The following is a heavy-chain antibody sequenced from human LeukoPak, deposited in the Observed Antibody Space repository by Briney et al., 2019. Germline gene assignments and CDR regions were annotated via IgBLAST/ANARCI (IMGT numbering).Heavy chain of an antibody. D-gene: IGHD3-22*01. CDR3: ARDEAYYYDSSKDAFDI. CDR2: ISSSSSYI. J-gene: IGHJ3*02. Sequence: GGSLRLSCAASGFTFGSYSMNWVRQAPGKGLEWVSSISSSSSYIYYADSVKGRFTISRDNAKNSLYLQMNSLRAEDTAVYYCARDEAYYYDSSKDAFDIWGQGTMVTVSS. V-gene: IGHV3-21*01. CDR1: GFTFGSYS.